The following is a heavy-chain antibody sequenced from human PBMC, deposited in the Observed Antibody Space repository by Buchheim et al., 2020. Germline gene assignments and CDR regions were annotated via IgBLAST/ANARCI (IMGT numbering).Heavy chain of an antibody. Sequence: QVQLVQSGAEVKKPGASVKVSCKASGYTFTGYYMHWVRQAPGQGLEWMGWINPNSGGTYFAQKFQGRVTMTSDTSISTAYMELSRLRSDDTAVYYCARDRNYVALDAFDIWGQGT. CDR3: ARDRNYVALDAFDI. CDR1: GYTFTGYY. CDR2: INPNSGGT. D-gene: IGHD4-11*01. J-gene: IGHJ3*02. V-gene: IGHV1-2*02.